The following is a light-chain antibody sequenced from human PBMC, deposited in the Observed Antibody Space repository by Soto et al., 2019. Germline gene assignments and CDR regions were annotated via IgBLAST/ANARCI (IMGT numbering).Light chain of an antibody. V-gene: IGKV3-15*01. CDR3: QHYTQWPRFT. J-gene: IGKJ2*01. CDR1: QSVGSN. CDR2: SSS. Sequence: EIVMTQSPVTLSVSPGERATLSCRASQSVGSNLAWYQQKPGQAPRLLVFSSSTTATDVPARFTGSGSGTEFTLTVSSLQSEDVAVYFCQHYTQWPRFTFGQGTRLEIK.